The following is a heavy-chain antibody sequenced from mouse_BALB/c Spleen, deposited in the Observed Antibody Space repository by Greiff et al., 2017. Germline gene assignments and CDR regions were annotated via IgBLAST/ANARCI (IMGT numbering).Heavy chain of an antibody. D-gene: IGHD2-3*01. CDR3: ARAGYYFFAY. CDR2: INSNGGST. Sequence: EVQLQQSGGGLVQPGGSLKLSCAASGFTFSSYGMSWVRQTPDKRLELVATINSNGGSTYYPDSVKGRFTISRDNAKNTLYLQMSSLKSEDTAMYYCARAGYYFFAYWGQGTLVTVSA. V-gene: IGHV5-6-3*01. J-gene: IGHJ3*01. CDR1: GFTFSSYG.